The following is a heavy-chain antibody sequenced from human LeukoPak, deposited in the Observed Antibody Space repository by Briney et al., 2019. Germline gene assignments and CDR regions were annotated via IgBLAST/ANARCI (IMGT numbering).Heavy chain of an antibody. CDR1: GGTFSSYA. CDR3: ARTLTTATWDY. CDR2: INPNSGGT. V-gene: IGHV1-2*02. J-gene: IGHJ4*02. Sequence: ASVKVSCKASGGTFSSYAISWVRQAPGQGLEWMGWINPNSGGTHYAQNFQDRVTMTRDTSINTAYMELSRLRTDDTAVYYCARTLTTATWDYWGQGTLVTVSS. D-gene: IGHD3-9*01.